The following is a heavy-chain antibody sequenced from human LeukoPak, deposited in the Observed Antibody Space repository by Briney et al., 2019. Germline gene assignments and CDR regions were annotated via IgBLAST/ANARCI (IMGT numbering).Heavy chain of an antibody. J-gene: IGHJ4*02. Sequence: GGSLRLSCAASGFTFSSFGMHWVRQAPGKGLEWVAVISYDGSNQYYADSVKGRFTISRDNSKNTLYLQMNSLRAEDTAVYYCAKWGDYDVLTGYYVSDYWGQGTLVTVSS. CDR2: ISYDGSNQ. D-gene: IGHD3-9*01. V-gene: IGHV3-30*18. CDR3: AKWGDYDVLTGYYVSDY. CDR1: GFTFSSFG.